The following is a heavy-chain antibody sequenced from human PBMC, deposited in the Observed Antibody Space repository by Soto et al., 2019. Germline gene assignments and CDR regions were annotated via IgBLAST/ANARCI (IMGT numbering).Heavy chain of an antibody. Sequence: SETLSLTCAVYGGSFSGYYWSWIRQPPGKGLEWIGEINHSGSTNYNPSLKSRVTISVDTSKNQFSLKLSSVTAADTAVYYCARVTTGSYDSPADGMDVWGQGTTVTVSS. V-gene: IGHV4-34*01. CDR3: ARVTTGSYDSPADGMDV. CDR2: INHSGST. J-gene: IGHJ6*02. D-gene: IGHD3-10*01. CDR1: GGSFSGYY.